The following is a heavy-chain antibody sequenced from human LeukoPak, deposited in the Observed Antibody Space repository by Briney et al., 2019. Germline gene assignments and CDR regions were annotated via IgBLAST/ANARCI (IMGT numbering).Heavy chain of an antibody. D-gene: IGHD6-19*01. Sequence: SETLSLTCAVSGGSISSSNWWGWVRQPPGKGLEWIGEIYHSGSTNYNPSLKSRVTIPVDKSKNQVSLKLSSVTAADTAVYYCARGPYYSSGWSLFDYWGQGTLVTVSS. CDR1: GGSISSSNW. V-gene: IGHV4-4*02. J-gene: IGHJ4*02. CDR3: ARGPYYSSGWSLFDY. CDR2: IYHSGST.